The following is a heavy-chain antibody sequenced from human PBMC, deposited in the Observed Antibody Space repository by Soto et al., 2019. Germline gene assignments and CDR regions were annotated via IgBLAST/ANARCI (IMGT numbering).Heavy chain of an antibody. D-gene: IGHD3-9*01. V-gene: IGHV1-69*13. CDR3: ARGKFFYKFLPGYPQNLLSSRMDF. Sequence: ASVKVSCKASGGTFSNFAINWVRQAPGQGLEWMGGIIPILNITNYAQKFQGRVTITADESTSTAYMELTSLRSEDTAVYFCARGKFFYKFLPGYPQNLLSSRMDFWGQGTTVPVS. J-gene: IGHJ6*02. CDR1: GGTFSNFA. CDR2: IIPILNIT.